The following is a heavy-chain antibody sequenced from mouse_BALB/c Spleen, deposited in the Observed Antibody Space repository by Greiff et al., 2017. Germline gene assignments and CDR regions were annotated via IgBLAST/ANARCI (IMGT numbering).Heavy chain of an antibody. V-gene: IGHV14-3*02. CDR3: ARGGSPYYYAMDY. CDR1: GFNIKDTY. D-gene: IGHD1-1*02. Sequence: VQLQQSGAELVKPGASVKLSCTASGFNIKDTYMHWVKQRPEQGLEWIGRIDPANGNTKYDPKFQGKATITADTSSNTAYLQRSSLTSEDTAVYYCARGGSPYYYAMDYWGQGTSVTVSS. J-gene: IGHJ4*01. CDR2: IDPANGNT.